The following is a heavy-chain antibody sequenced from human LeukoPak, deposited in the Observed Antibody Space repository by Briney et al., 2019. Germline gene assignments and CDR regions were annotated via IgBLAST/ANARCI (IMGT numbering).Heavy chain of an antibody. D-gene: IGHD1-26*01. CDR2: LSSSSSTI. CDR3: ARVPPEGGTSLDY. CDR1: GFTFSSCS. V-gene: IGHV3-48*04. J-gene: IGHJ4*02. Sequence: GGSLRLSCAASGFTFSSCSMNWVRQAPGKGLEWVSYLSSSSSTIYYADSVKGRFTISRDNAKNSLYLQMNSLRAEDPAVYYCARVPPEGGTSLDYWGQGTLVTVSS.